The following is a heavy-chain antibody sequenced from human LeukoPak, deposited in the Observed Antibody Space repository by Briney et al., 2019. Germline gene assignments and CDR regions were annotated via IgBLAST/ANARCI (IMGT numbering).Heavy chain of an antibody. D-gene: IGHD6-6*01. CDR3: ARRSTSSWSWFDP. CDR2: INPNSGDT. J-gene: IGHJ5*02. CDR1: GYTFTGYY. V-gene: IGHV1-2*02. Sequence: GASVKVSCKASGYTFTGYYMHWVRQAPGRGLEWIGWINPNSGDTNYAQKFQGRVTMTRGTSISTAYMELSSLRSDDTAVYYCARRSTSSWSWFDPWGQGTLVTVSS.